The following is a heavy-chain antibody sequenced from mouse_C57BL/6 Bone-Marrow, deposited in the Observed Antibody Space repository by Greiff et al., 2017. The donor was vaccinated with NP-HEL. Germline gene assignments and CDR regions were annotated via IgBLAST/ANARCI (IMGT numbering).Heavy chain of an antibody. D-gene: IGHD2-3*01. V-gene: IGHV6-6*01. CDR2: IRNKANNHAT. CDR3: TRRGGYYNFDY. CDR1: GFTFSDAW. J-gene: IGHJ2*01. Sequence: EVQGVESGGGLVQPGGSMKLSCAASGFTFSDAWMDWVRQSPEKGLEWVAEIRNKANNHATYYAESVKGRFTISRDDSKSSVYLQMNSLRAEDTGIYYCTRRGGYYNFDYWGQGTTLTVSS.